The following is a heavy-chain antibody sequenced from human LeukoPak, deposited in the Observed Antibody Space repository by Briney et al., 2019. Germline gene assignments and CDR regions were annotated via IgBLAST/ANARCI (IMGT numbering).Heavy chain of an antibody. CDR2: INHSGSS. J-gene: IGHJ3*02. D-gene: IGHD4-23*01. Sequence: SETLSLTCAVYGGSFSGYYWSWIRQPPGKGLEWIGEINHSGSSNYNPSLKSRVTISVLTSKNRFSLKLSSVTAADTAVYYCATLTGGDDAFDIWGQGTMVTVSS. V-gene: IGHV4-34*01. CDR3: ATLTGGDDAFDI. CDR1: GGSFSGYY.